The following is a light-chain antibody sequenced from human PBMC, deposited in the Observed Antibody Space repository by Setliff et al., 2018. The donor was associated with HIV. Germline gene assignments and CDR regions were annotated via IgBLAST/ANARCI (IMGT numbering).Light chain of an antibody. CDR2: EVG. V-gene: IGLV2-14*01. CDR3: CSYTSSTTLV. J-gene: IGLJ1*01. CDR1: SSDVGVYDY. Sequence: QSALAQPASVSGSPGQSITISCTGTSSDVGVYDYVSWYQQHPGKVPKLMLYEVGNRPSGVSNRFSGSKSGNTASLTISGLQAEDEADYYCCSYTSSTTLVFGTGTKVTVL.